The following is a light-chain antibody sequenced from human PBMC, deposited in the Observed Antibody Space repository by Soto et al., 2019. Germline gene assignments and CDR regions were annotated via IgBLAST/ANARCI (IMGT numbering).Light chain of an antibody. J-gene: IGLJ1*01. CDR2: DVS. CDR3: SSYTRSSTLV. V-gene: IGLV2-14*01. CDR1: SSDVGGYNY. Sequence: QSALTQPPSVSGSPGQSITISCTGTSSDVGGYNYVSWYQQHPGKAPKLMIYDVSNRPSGVSNRFSGSKSGNTASLTISGLQAEDEADYYCSSYTRSSTLVFGTGTKLTVL.